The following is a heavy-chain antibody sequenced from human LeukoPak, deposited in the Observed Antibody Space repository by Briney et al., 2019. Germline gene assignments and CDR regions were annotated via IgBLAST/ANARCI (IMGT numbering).Heavy chain of an antibody. D-gene: IGHD5-12*01. V-gene: IGHV3-30*18. CDR2: ISYDGSNK. J-gene: IGHJ3*02. CDR1: GFTFSSYG. Sequence: GGSLRLSCAASGFTFSSYGMHWVRQAPGKGLEWVAVISYDGSNKYYADSVKGRFTISRDNSKNTLYLQMNSLRAEDTAVYYCAKAVKVATADAFDIWGQGIMVTVSS. CDR3: AKAVKVATADAFDI.